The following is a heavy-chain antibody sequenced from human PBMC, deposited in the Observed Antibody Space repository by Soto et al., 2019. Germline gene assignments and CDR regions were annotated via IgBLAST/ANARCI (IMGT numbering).Heavy chain of an antibody. D-gene: IGHD3-9*01. J-gene: IGHJ4*02. Sequence: EVQLVESGGGLVQSGGSLRLSCEASGFSFITYWMNWVRQAPGKGLEWLASIKEDGSENQYVDSVKGRFTISRDNAKISLYLQMNSLSAEDTAVYYCVRAISGSFALWGQGTLVIVSS. CDR2: IKEDGSEN. V-gene: IGHV3-7*04. CDR3: VRAISGSFAL. CDR1: GFSFITYW.